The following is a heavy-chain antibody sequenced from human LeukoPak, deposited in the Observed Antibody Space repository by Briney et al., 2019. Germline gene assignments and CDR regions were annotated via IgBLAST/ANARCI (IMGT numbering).Heavy chain of an antibody. J-gene: IGHJ3*02. CDR3: ARDREYYDSSGYYDFDI. V-gene: IGHV1-18*01. Sequence: ASVKVSCKASGYTFTSYGISWVRQAPGQGLEWMGWISAYNGNTNYAQKLQGRVTMTTDTSTSTAYMELSSLRSEDTAVYYCARDREYYDSSGYYDFDIWGQGTMVTVSS. CDR1: GYTFTSYG. CDR2: ISAYNGNT. D-gene: IGHD3-22*01.